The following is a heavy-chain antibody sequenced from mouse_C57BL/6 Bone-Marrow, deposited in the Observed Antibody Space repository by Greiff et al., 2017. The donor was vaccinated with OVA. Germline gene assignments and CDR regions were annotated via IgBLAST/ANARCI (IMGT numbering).Heavy chain of an antibody. Sequence: EVQLQQSGPELVKPGASVKISCKASGYTFTDYYMNWVKQSHGKSLEWIGDINPNNGGTSYNQKFKGKATLTVDKSSSTAYMELRSLTSEDSAVYYCARPTVVDWYFDVWGTGTTVTVSS. CDR2: INPNNGGT. D-gene: IGHD1-1*01. CDR1: GYTFTDYY. J-gene: IGHJ1*03. V-gene: IGHV1-26*01. CDR3: ARPTVVDWYFDV.